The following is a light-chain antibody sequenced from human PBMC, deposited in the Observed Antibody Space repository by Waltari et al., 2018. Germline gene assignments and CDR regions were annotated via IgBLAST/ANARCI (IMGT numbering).Light chain of an antibody. CDR1: SSNIGSNT. V-gene: IGLV1-44*01. CDR3: AAWDDSLNGYV. CDR2: SNN. J-gene: IGLJ1*01. Sequence: QSVLTQPPSASGTPRQRVTISCSGRSSNIGSNTVTWYQQLPGTAPKLLIYSNNQRPSGVPDRFSGSKAGTSASLAISGLQSEDEADYYCAAWDDSLNGYVFGTGTKVTVL.